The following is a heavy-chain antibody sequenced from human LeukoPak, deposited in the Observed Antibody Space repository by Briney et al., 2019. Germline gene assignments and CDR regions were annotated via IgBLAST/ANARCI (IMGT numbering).Heavy chain of an antibody. CDR1: GYTFTGYY. CDR2: INPNSGGT. J-gene: IGHJ5*02. CDR3: ARRRIAAAGMGFDP. V-gene: IGHV1-2*02. Sequence: ASVKVSCTASGYTFTGYYVHWVRQAPGQGLEWMGWINPNSGGTNYAQKFQGRVTMTRDTSISTAYMELSRLRSDGTAVYYCARRRIAAAGMGFDPWGQGALVTVSS. D-gene: IGHD6-13*01.